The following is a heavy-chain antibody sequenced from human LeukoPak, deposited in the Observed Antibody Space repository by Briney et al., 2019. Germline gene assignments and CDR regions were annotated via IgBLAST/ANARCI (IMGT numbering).Heavy chain of an antibody. J-gene: IGHJ4*02. CDR1: GFTFSSYG. V-gene: IGHV3-30*18. D-gene: IGHD6-19*01. CDR2: ISYDGSNK. CDR3: AKERGVAVAVIDY. Sequence: QPGGSLRLSCAASGFTFSSYGMHWVRQAPGKGLEWVAVISYDGSNKYYADSVKGRFTISRDNSKNTLYLQMNSLRAEDTAVYYCAKERGVAVAVIDYWGQGTLVTVSS.